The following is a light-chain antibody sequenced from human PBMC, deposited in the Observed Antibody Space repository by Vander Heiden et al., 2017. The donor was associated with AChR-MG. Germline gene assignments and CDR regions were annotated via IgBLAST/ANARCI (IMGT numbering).Light chain of an antibody. CDR2: DSS. V-gene: IGKV1-13*02. J-gene: IGKJ4*01. Sequence: AIQMTTSPSSLSASVGDRVTITCRASQDISSALIWYPQKPGKVPKVLLHDSSSLVRGGQSRFSGRGAGTEFTLTISSLQPEDCATYHCQQSRSYPLTFGGGTKVEIK. CDR3: QQSRSYPLT. CDR1: QDISSA.